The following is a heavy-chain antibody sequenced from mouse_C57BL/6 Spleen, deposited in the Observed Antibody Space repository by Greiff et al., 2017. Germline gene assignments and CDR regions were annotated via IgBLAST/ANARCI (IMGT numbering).Heavy chain of an antibody. CDR1: GYTFTSYW. CDR2: IDPSDSYT. Sequence: QVQLQQPGAELVRPGTSVKLSCKASGYTFTSYWMHWVKQRPGQGLEWIGVIDPSDSYTNYNQKFKGKATLTVDTSSSTAYMQFSSLTSEDSAVYYCARRGTTVVATGDYWGQGTTLTVSS. CDR3: ARRGTTVVATGDY. D-gene: IGHD1-1*01. J-gene: IGHJ2*01. V-gene: IGHV1-59*01.